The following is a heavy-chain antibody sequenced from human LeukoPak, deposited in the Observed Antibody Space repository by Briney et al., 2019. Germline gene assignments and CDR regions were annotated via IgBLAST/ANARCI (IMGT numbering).Heavy chain of an antibody. Sequence: PSETLSLTCTVSGYSISSGYYWSWIRQPPGKGLEWIGEINHSGSTNYNPSLKSRVTISVDTSKNQFSLKLSSVTAADTAVYYCARGPLYVLWFGELPNWFDPWGQGTLVTVSS. J-gene: IGHJ5*02. D-gene: IGHD3-10*01. CDR2: INHSGST. CDR3: ARGPLYVLWFGELPNWFDP. CDR1: GYSISSGYY. V-gene: IGHV4-38-2*02.